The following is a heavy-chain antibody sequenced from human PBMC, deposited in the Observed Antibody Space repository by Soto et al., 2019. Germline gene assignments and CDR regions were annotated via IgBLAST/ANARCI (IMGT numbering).Heavy chain of an antibody. J-gene: IGHJ4*02. CDR2: ISSSSSTT. CDR3: ARGPHVGISTS. Sequence: GGSLRLSCAASGFTFSSYSMNWVRQAPGKGLEWVSYISSSSSTTYYAESVKGRFTISRDNSKNTLNLQMNALRVEDTAVYYCARGPHVGISTSWGQGTLVTVSS. V-gene: IGHV3-48*01. D-gene: IGHD2-2*01. CDR1: GFTFSSYS.